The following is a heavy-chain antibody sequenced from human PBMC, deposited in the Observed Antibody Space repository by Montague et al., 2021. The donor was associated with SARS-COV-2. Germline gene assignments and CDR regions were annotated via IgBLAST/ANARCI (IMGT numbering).Heavy chain of an antibody. J-gene: IGHJ6*02. CDR1: GFTFSSYA. V-gene: IGHV3-30*04. CDR2: ISYDGSNK. Sequence: SLRLSCAASGFTFSSYAMHWVRQAPGKGLEWVAVISYDGSNKYYADSVKGRFTISRDNSKNTLYLQMNSLRAEDTAVYYCARDRAKVVAAPHDDYYYYYGMDVWGQGTTVTVSS. CDR3: ARDRAKVVAAPHDDYYYYYGMDV. D-gene: IGHD2-15*01.